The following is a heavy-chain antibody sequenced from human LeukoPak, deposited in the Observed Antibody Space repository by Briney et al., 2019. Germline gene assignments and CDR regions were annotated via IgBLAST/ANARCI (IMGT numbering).Heavy chain of an antibody. V-gene: IGHV3-72*01. CDR3: VRVGSVSGSDYLDY. J-gene: IGHJ4*02. CDR2: SRNKAKSYTT. CDR1: EFTFSSYS. Sequence: RTGGSLRLSCAASEFTFSSYSMNWVRQAPGKGLEWVGRSRNKAKSYTTEYAASVKGRFTISRDDSKNSLYLQMNSLETEDTAVYYCVRVGSVSGSDYLDYWGQGTLVTVSS. D-gene: IGHD6-19*01.